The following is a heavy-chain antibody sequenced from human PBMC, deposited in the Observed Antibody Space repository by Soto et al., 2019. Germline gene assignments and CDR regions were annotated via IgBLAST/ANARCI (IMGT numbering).Heavy chain of an antibody. V-gene: IGHV1-46*01. CDR3: ARDRAVMTTVTTSNAFDI. CDR2: INPSGGST. Sequence: QVQLVQSGAEVKKPGASVKVSCKASGYTFTSYYMHWVRQAPGQGLEWMGIINPSGGSTSYAQKFQGRVTMTRDTSTSTVYRELSSLRSEDTAVYYCARDRAVMTTVTTSNAFDIWGQGTMVTVSS. J-gene: IGHJ3*02. CDR1: GYTFTSYY. D-gene: IGHD4-17*01.